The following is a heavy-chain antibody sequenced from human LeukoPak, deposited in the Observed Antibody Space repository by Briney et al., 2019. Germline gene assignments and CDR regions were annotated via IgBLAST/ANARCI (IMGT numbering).Heavy chain of an antibody. CDR2: IIPIFGTA. CDR1: GGTFSSYA. V-gene: IGHV1-69*05. CDR3: ARVGAYYYGSGSYSPHDAFDI. J-gene: IGHJ3*02. D-gene: IGHD3-10*01. Sequence: GSSVKVSCKASGGTFSSYAISWVRQAPGQGLEWMGGIIPIFGTANYAQKFRGRVTITTDESTSTAYMELSSLRSEDTAVYYCARVGAYYYGSGSYSPHDAFDIWGQGTMVTVSS.